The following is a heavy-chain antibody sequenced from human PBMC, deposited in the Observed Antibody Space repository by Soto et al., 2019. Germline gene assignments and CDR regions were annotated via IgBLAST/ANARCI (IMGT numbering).Heavy chain of an antibody. J-gene: IGHJ4*02. CDR1: GGSISSGGYS. Sequence: QLQLQESGSGLVKPSQTLSLTCAVSGGSISSGGYSWSWIRQPPGKGLEWIGYIYHSGSTYYNPSLKRQVTISGGRCQNQFSLKLSSVTAGDTAVYYCARAGGLGAVAVDYWGQGTLVTVSS. CDR2: IYHSGST. D-gene: IGHD6-19*01. CDR3: ARAGGLGAVAVDY. V-gene: IGHV4-30-2*01.